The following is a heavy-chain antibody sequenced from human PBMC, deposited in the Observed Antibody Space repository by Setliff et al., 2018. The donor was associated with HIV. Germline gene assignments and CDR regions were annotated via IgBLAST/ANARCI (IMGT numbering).Heavy chain of an antibody. Sequence: ASVKVSCKASGVTFTSSAFAWVRQAPGQGPEWMGWINPNSGGTNYAQKFQGRVTMTRDTSISTAYLDLSRLRSEDPAVYYCARGAGNPHWYYDTWSGPSSGYFQHWGQGTLVTVSS. CDR3: ARGAGNPHWYYDTWSGPSSGYFQH. J-gene: IGHJ1*01. CDR2: INPNSGGT. CDR1: GVTFTSSA. D-gene: IGHD3-3*01. V-gene: IGHV1-2*02.